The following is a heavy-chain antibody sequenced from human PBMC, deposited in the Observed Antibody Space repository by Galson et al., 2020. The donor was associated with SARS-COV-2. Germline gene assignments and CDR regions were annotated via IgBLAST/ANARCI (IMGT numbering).Heavy chain of an antibody. CDR2: IIPIFGTA. Sequence: SVKVSCKASGGTFSSYAISWVRQAPGQGLEWMGGIIPIFGTANYAQKFQGRVTITADESTSTAYMELSSLRSEDTAVYYCAREGHCGGDCYGLRSAFDIWGQGTMVTVSS. CDR3: AREGHCGGDCYGLRSAFDI. V-gene: IGHV1-69*13. CDR1: GGTFSSYA. D-gene: IGHD2-21*02. J-gene: IGHJ3*02.